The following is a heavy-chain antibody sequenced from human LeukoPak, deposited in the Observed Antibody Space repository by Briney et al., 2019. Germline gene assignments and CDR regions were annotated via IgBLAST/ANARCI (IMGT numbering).Heavy chain of an antibody. Sequence: SETLSLTCTVSGGSISSYYWSWIRQPPGKGLEWIGYIYYSGTTNYNPSLTSRVTISVDTSKNQFPLKLSSVTAADTAVYYCARGVKLRYFDWLIDYWGQGTLVTVSS. V-gene: IGHV4-59*01. J-gene: IGHJ4*02. CDR2: IYYSGTT. D-gene: IGHD3-9*01. CDR1: GGSISSYY. CDR3: ARGVKLRYFDWLIDY.